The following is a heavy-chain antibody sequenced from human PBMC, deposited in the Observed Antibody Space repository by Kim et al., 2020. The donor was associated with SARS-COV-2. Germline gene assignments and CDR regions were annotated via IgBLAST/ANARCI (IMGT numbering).Heavy chain of an antibody. CDR3: ARTRPGIATGGWAFDI. CDR1: GFTFSDYY. Sequence: GGSLRLSCAASGFTFSDYYMSWIRQAPGKGLEWVSYISSSSSYTNYADSVKGRFTISRDNAKNSLYLQMNSLRAEDTAVYYCARTRPGIATGGWAFDIWGQGTMVTVSS. J-gene: IGHJ3*02. V-gene: IGHV3-11*06. CDR2: ISSSSSYT. D-gene: IGHD6-13*01.